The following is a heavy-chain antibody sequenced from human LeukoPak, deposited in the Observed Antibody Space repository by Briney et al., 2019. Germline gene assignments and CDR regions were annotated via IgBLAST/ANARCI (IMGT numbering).Heavy chain of an antibody. V-gene: IGHV3-49*04. Sequence: PGGSLRLSCTAYGFTFGDYAMSWVRQAPGKGLEWVGFIRSKAYGGTTEYAASVKGRFTISRDDSKSIAYLQMNSLKTEDTAVYYCTRDPGYCSSTSCHNWFDPWGQGTLVTVSS. J-gene: IGHJ5*02. D-gene: IGHD2-2*03. CDR3: TRDPGYCSSTSCHNWFDP. CDR1: GFTFGDYA. CDR2: IRSKAYGGTT.